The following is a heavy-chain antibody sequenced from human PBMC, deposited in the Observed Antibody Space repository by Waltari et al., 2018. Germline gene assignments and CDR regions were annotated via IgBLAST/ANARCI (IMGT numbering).Heavy chain of an antibody. CDR1: GFSFTNYA. CDR2: IWYDGSKK. Sequence: QEKLVESGGGVVQSGRSLKLSCEASGFSFTNYAMHWVRQAPGKGMEWVAIIWYDGSKKYYADSVKGRFDISRDNSRNTLYLQMDSLRAEDTAVYFCARDQYGESFYYAMNVWGQGTAVTVSS. V-gene: IGHV3-33*01. CDR3: ARDQYGESFYYAMNV. D-gene: IGHD1-26*01. J-gene: IGHJ6*02.